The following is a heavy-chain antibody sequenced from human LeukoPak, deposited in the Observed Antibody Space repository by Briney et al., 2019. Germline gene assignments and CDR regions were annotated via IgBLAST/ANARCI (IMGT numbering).Heavy chain of an antibody. V-gene: IGHV4-39*07. CDR2: IFYSGST. CDR1: GGSISTSSYY. Sequence: SETLSLTCTVSGGSISTSSYYWGWVRQPPGKGLEWIGNIFYSGSTYYSPSLKSRVTISLDTSRNQFSLKLNSVTAADTAVYYCAKDGYYDSSAYYYVRYFDLWGRGTLVTVSS. CDR3: AKDGYYDSSAYYYVRYFDL. D-gene: IGHD3-22*01. J-gene: IGHJ2*01.